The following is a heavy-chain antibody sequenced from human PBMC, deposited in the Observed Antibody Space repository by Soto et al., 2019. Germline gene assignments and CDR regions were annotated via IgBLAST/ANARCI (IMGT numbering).Heavy chain of an antibody. J-gene: IGHJ4*02. CDR2: ISPKSGGA. CDR3: GRGRSGEIVVFY. V-gene: IGHV1-2*02. CDR1: GYTFTGYY. D-gene: IGHD1-26*01. Sequence: QVQLVQSGAEVKESGASVKVSCKASGYTFTGYYIHWVRQAPGQGLEWVGEISPKSGGARYAQKFQGRVTMTNDTSITTVYMELSNLSPDDTAVYYCGRGRSGEIVVFYWGQGTLVTVHS.